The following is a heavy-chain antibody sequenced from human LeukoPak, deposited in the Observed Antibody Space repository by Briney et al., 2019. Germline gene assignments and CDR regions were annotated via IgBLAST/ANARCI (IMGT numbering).Heavy chain of an antibody. J-gene: IGHJ4*02. CDR2: ICCSGGCT. V-gene: IGHV3-23*01. CDR1: GFTFNTYA. Sequence: QSGGSLRLSCAASGFTFNTYAIYWVRQAPGKGLEWVSGICCSGGCTYYADSVKGQFTISRDNSKNTVYLQMNSLTADATAIYYCAKTTVGYSSGRYPGWPADCWGQGTLVTVSS. D-gene: IGHD6-19*01. CDR3: AKTTVGYSSGRYPGWPADC.